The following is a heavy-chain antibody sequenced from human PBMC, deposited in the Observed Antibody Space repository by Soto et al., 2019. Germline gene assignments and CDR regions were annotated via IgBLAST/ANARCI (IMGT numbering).Heavy chain of an antibody. Sequence: ASVKVSCKASGYTFTSYDINWVRQATGQGLKWMRWMNPNSSNTGYAQKIQGRVTITRNTSISTAYMELSSLRSEDTAVYYCARLMVRGPTYYMDVWGKGTTVTVSS. D-gene: IGHD3-10*01. CDR1: GYTFTSYD. CDR3: ARLMVRGPTYYMDV. J-gene: IGHJ6*03. CDR2: MNPNSSNT. V-gene: IGHV1-8*01.